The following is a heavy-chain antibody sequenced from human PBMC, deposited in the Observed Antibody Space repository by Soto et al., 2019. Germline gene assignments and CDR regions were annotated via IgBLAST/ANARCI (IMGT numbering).Heavy chain of an antibody. V-gene: IGHV4-31*03. Sequence: QVQLQESGPGLVKPSQTLSLTCTVSGGSISSGGYYWIWIRQHPGKGLEWIGYIYYSGSTYYNPSLKSRVTISVDTSKNQFSLKLSSVTAADTAVYYCARAYCSGGSCSTAHFDYWGQGTLVTVSS. CDR3: ARAYCSGGSCSTAHFDY. J-gene: IGHJ4*02. CDR1: GGSISSGGYY. D-gene: IGHD2-15*01. CDR2: IYYSGST.